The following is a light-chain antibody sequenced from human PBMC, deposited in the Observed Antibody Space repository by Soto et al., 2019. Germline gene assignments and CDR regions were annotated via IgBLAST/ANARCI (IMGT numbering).Light chain of an antibody. J-gene: IGKJ3*01. CDR1: QSVSSSY. V-gene: IGKV3-20*01. Sequence: IKLTQSLGTVSLSTGERATLSCRASQSVSSSYLAWYQQKPGQAPRLLIYGASSRATGIPDRFSGSGSGTDFTLTINRLEPEDFAVYYCEQYDKSITFGGGTNVAIK. CDR2: GAS. CDR3: EQYDKSIT.